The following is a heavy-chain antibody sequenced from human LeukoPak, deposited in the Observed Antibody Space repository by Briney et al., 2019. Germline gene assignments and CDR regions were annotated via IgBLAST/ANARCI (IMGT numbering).Heavy chain of an antibody. CDR1: GFSFSDSY. CDR3: ASRYSPFDF. D-gene: IGHD5-18*01. Sequence: GGSLRLSCAASGFSFSDSYMSWIRQAPGKGLEWVSYIDSNGSSTFYADSVKGRFTVSRDNSRNSLFLQMNGLRAEDTAVYYCASRYSPFDFWGQGTLVTVSS. J-gene: IGHJ4*02. V-gene: IGHV3-11*04. CDR2: IDSNGSST.